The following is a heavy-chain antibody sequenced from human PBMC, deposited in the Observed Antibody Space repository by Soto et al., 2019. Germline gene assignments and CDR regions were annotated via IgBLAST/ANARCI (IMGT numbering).Heavy chain of an antibody. V-gene: IGHV3-33*01. D-gene: IGHD3-22*01. Sequence: QVQLVESGGGVVQPGRSLRLSCAASGFTFSSYGMHWVRQAPGKGLEWVAVIWYDGSNKYYADSVKGRFTICRDNSKNTLDLQMNSLRAEDTAVYYCARSISMIVVEYYFDYWGQGTLVTVFS. CDR2: IWYDGSNK. CDR1: GFTFSSYG. CDR3: ARSISMIVVEYYFDY. J-gene: IGHJ4*02.